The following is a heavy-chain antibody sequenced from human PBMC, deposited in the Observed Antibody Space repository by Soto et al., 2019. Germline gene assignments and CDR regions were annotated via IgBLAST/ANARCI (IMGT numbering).Heavy chain of an antibody. V-gene: IGHV6-1*01. Sequence: SQTLSLTCALSGDSVSSNSAAWNWIRQSPSRGLEWLGRTYYRSKWYNDYAVSVKSRITINPDTSKNQFSLQLNSVTPEDTAVYYCARGCSSTSCYSYYYYYGMDVWGQGTTVTISS. D-gene: IGHD2-2*02. J-gene: IGHJ6*02. CDR3: ARGCSSTSCYSYYYYYGMDV. CDR2: TYYRSKWYN. CDR1: GDSVSSNSAA.